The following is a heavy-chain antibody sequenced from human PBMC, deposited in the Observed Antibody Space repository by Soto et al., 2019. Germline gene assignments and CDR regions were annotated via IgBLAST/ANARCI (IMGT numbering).Heavy chain of an antibody. Sequence: GGSLRLSCAASGFTFSSYAMSWVRQAPGKGLEWVSAISGSGGSTYYADSVKGRFTISRDNSKNTLYLQMNSLRAEDTAVYYCAKDLKPSTSPQNWFDPWGQGTLVTVSS. V-gene: IGHV3-23*01. J-gene: IGHJ5*02. CDR3: AKDLKPSTSPQNWFDP. CDR2: ISGSGGST. CDR1: GFTFSSYA. D-gene: IGHD2-2*01.